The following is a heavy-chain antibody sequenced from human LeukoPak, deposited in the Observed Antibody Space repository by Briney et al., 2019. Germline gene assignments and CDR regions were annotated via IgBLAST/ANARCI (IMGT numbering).Heavy chain of an antibody. V-gene: IGHV3-23*01. CDR3: AKDARWLAPGTFDI. CDR2: ISGSGDST. CDR1: GFTFSTYA. J-gene: IGHJ3*02. D-gene: IGHD6-19*01. Sequence: GGSLRLSCAASGFTFSTYAMNWVRQAPGKGLNWVSGISGSGDSTFCADSVKGRFTISRDNSKKTLYLQMNSLRADDTAVYYCAKDARWLAPGTFDIWGQGTMVTVS.